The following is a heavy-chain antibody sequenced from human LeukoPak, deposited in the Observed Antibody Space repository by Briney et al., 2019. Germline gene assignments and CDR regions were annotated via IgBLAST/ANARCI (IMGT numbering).Heavy chain of an antibody. CDR3: ATFSGAHHKTFDS. V-gene: IGHV3-7*01. CDR2: IKQDGSDK. Sequence: PGGSLRLSCAASGLTFRNYWMSWVRQAPGKGLEWVANIKQDGSDKFYVDSVNGRFTIPRDNAKNSLYLQMNTLRAEDTAIYYCATFSGAHHKTFDSWGQGTLVTVSS. CDR1: GLTFRNYW. J-gene: IGHJ4*02. D-gene: IGHD1-14*01.